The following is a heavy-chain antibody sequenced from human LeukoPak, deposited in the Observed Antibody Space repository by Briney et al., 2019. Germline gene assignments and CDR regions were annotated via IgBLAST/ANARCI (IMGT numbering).Heavy chain of an antibody. CDR1: DGSIRSYY. CDR2: IYYSGST. CDR3: ARGVGRYNLFDP. Sequence: PSETLSLTCTVSDGSIRSYYWSWIRQPPGKGLEWIGYIYYSGSTNYNPSLKSRVTISVDTSKNQFSLKLSSVTAADTAVYYYARGVGRYNLFDPWGQGTLVTVSS. D-gene: IGHD1-26*01. V-gene: IGHV4-59*01. J-gene: IGHJ5*02.